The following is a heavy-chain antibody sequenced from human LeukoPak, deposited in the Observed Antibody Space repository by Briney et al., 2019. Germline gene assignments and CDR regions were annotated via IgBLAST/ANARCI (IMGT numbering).Heavy chain of an antibody. Sequence: ASVKVSCKASGVTFSSYAISWVRQAPGQGLEWMGRIIPILGIANYAQKFQGRVTITADKSTSTAYMELSSLRSEDTAVYYCASGLLGSAIDYWGQGTLVTVSS. CDR3: ASGLLGSAIDY. CDR1: GVTFSSYA. V-gene: IGHV1-69*04. J-gene: IGHJ4*02. CDR2: IIPILGIA. D-gene: IGHD2-15*01.